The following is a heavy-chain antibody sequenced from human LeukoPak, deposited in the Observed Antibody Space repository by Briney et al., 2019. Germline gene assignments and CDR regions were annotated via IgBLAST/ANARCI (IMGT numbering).Heavy chain of an antibody. CDR3: AKVSTTRTYYDFWSGPNWFDP. D-gene: IGHD3-3*01. J-gene: IGHJ5*02. CDR1: GFTFSSYG. V-gene: IGHV3-30*02. Sequence: PGGSLRLSCAASGFTFSSYGMHWVRQAPGKGLEGVAFIRYDGSNKYYADSVKGRFTISRDNSKNTLYLQMNSLRAEDTAVYYCAKVSTTRTYYDFWSGPNWFDPWGQGTLATVSS. CDR2: IRYDGSNK.